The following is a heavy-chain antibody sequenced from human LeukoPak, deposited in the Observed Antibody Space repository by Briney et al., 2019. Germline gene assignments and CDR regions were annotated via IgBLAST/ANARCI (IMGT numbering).Heavy chain of an antibody. CDR3: ARGRTEQNYYDSSGYYYYFDY. CDR2: INHSGST. D-gene: IGHD3-22*01. J-gene: IGHJ4*02. CDR1: GGSFSGYY. V-gene: IGHV4-34*01. Sequence: PLETLSLTCAVYGGSFSGYYWSWIRQPPGKGLEWIGEINHSGSTNYNPSLKSRVTISVDTPKNQFSLKLSSVTAADTAVYYCARGRTEQNYYDSSGYYYYFDYWGQGTLVTVSS.